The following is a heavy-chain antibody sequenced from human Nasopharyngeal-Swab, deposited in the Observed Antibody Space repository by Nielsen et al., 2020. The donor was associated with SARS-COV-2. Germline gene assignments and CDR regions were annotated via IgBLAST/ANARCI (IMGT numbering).Heavy chain of an antibody. CDR1: GYTFTDYY. CDR3: ARDDGDVPGITGSGPPGGY. V-gene: IGHV1-2*06. CDR2: INPNSGDT. J-gene: IGHJ4*02. D-gene: IGHD6-13*01. Sequence: ASVKVSCKASGYTFTDYYMHWVRQAPGQGLEWMGRINPNSGDTKYAQKFQGRVTVTRDKSINTAYMELSSLRSDDTAMYYCARDDGDVPGITGSGPPGGYWGQGTRVIVSS.